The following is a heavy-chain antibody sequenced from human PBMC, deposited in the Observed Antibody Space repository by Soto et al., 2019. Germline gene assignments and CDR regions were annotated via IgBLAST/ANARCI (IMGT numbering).Heavy chain of an antibody. CDR1: GFTFSSYG. Sequence: SLRLSCAASGFTFSSYGMHWVRQAPGKGLEWVAVIWYDGSNKYYADSVKGRFTISRDNSKNTLYLQMNSLRAEDTAVYYCARDSRGYSYGYGMDVWGQVTTVTVSS. J-gene: IGHJ6*02. V-gene: IGHV3-33*01. CDR3: ARDSRGYSYGYGMDV. D-gene: IGHD5-18*01. CDR2: IWYDGSNK.